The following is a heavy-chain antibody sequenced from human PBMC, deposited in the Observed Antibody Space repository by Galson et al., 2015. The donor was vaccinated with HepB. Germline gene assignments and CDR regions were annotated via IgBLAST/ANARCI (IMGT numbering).Heavy chain of an antibody. D-gene: IGHD4/OR15-4a*01. Sequence: SLRLSCAVSGFSFSNSAMTWVRQAPGRGLEWISGISISGRNTYYADSVKGRFTISRDKSKKTVLLRMNILRHEDKAVYYCSNEEVPNDYWGQGTLVTVSS. CDR3: SNEEVPNDY. V-gene: IGHV3-23*01. J-gene: IGHJ4*02. CDR1: GFSFSNSA. CDR2: ISISGRNT.